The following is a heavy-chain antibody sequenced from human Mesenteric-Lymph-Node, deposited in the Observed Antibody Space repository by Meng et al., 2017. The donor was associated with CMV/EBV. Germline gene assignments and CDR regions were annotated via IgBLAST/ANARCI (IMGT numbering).Heavy chain of an antibody. J-gene: IGHJ4*02. Sequence: GESLKISCEASGFTFSGSAMHWVRQASGKGLEWVGRIRSKPNNYATAYAASVKGRFTISRDDSKNTAYLQMNSLTTEDTAVYYCTTSARSMVGFDYWGQGTLVTVSS. V-gene: IGHV3-73*01. CDR3: TTSARSMVGFDY. CDR1: GFTFSGSA. D-gene: IGHD2-8*01. CDR2: IRSKPNNYAT.